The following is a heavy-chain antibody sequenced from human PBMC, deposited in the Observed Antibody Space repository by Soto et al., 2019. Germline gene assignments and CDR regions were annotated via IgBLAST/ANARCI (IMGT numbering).Heavy chain of an antibody. CDR2: ISAYNGNT. CDR1: GYTFTSYG. CDR3: ARGKVITIFGVVIMGDFDY. J-gene: IGHJ4*02. D-gene: IGHD3-3*01. Sequence: ASVKVSCKASGYTFTSYGISWVRQAPGQGLEWMGWISAYNGNTNYAQKLQGRVTMPTDTSTGTAYMELRSLRSDDTAVYYCARGKVITIFGVVIMGDFDYWGQGTLVTVSS. V-gene: IGHV1-18*01.